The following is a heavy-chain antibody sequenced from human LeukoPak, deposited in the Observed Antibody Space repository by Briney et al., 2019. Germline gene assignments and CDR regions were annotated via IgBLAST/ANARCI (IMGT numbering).Heavy chain of an antibody. CDR2: MIPNSGNT. CDR1: GYTFTTYD. CDR3: ARGRGSGHKENWFDP. Sequence: ASVKVSCKASGYTFTTYDINWVRQATGQGLEWMGWMIPNSGNTGYTKKFQGRVTMTRNTSISTAYMELSSLRSEDTAVYYCARGRGSGHKENWFDPWGQGTLVTVSS. J-gene: IGHJ5*02. D-gene: IGHD6-19*01. V-gene: IGHV1-8*01.